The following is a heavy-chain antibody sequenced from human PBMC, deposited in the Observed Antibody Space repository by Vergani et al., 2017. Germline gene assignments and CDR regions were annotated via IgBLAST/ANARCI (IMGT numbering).Heavy chain of an antibody. J-gene: IGHJ5*02. CDR3: ARDWRLLDSRFEP. CDR2: TWYDGNNK. V-gene: IGHV3-33*01. CDR1: GFTFNHYG. D-gene: IGHD5-12*01. Sequence: QVQLVESGGGVVQPGRSLRLSCAASGFTFNHYGMHWVRQAPGKGLEWVAVTWYDGNNKQYADSVKGRFTISRDNSKSTMYLQMNSLRDEDTGVYYCARDWRLLDSRFEPWGEGTLVTDCS.